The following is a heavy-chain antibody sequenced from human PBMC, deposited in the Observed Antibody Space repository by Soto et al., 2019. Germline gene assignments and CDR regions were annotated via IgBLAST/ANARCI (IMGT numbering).Heavy chain of an antibody. Sequence: QVQLVQSGAEVKKPGSSVKVSCKASGGTFSSYTISWVRQAPGQGLEWMGRIIPILGIANYAQKFQGRVTITADKCTSTAYIELSSLRSEDTAVYYCARPSLRIGRSDRYGMDVWGQGTTVTVSS. CDR1: GGTFSSYT. V-gene: IGHV1-69*02. D-gene: IGHD2-15*01. J-gene: IGHJ6*02. CDR2: IIPILGIA. CDR3: ARPSLRIGRSDRYGMDV.